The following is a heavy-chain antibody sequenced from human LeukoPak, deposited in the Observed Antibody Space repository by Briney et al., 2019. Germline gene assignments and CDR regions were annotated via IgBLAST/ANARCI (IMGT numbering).Heavy chain of an antibody. J-gene: IGHJ4*02. Sequence: GGSLRLSCAASGFTFSSYWMSWVRQAPGKGLEWVANIRQDGNEKKYVDSVKGRFTISRDNAENTLYLQMNSLRAEDTAVYYCARDYYDSSGEIYYFDYWGQGTLVTVSS. V-gene: IGHV3-7*01. CDR2: IRQDGNEK. CDR3: ARDYYDSSGEIYYFDY. D-gene: IGHD3-22*01. CDR1: GFTFSSYW.